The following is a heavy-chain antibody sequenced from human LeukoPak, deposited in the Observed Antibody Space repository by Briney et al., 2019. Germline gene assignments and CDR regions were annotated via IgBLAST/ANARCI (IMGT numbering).Heavy chain of an antibody. D-gene: IGHD6-13*01. CDR3: ASLSSIGSWYAVDY. CDR2: INHSGST. J-gene: IGHJ4*02. V-gene: IGHV4-34*01. Sequence: SETLSLTCAIYGGSFSGYYWSWIRQPPGKGLEWIGEINHSGSTNYNPSLKSRVTISVDTSKNQFSLKLSSVTAADTAVYYCASLSSIGSWYAVDYWGQGTLVTVSS. CDR1: GGSFSGYY.